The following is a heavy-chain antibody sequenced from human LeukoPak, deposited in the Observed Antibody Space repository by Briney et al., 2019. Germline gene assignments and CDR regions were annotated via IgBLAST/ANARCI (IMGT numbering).Heavy chain of an antibody. CDR3: ARVQGSSGWYIFDY. Sequence: GASVKVSYKASGYTFTSFGISWVRQAPGQGLEWMGWISAYNANTNFAQNLQGRVTMTTDTSTSTAYMELRSLRSDDTAVYYCARVQGSSGWYIFDYWGQGTLVTVSS. D-gene: IGHD6-19*01. CDR2: ISAYNANT. J-gene: IGHJ4*02. CDR1: GYTFTSFG. V-gene: IGHV1-18*01.